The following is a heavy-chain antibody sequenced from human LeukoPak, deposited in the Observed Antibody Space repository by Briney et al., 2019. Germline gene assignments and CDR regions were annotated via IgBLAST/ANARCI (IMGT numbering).Heavy chain of an antibody. D-gene: IGHD6-13*01. CDR3: ARIYSSSWFLNWFDP. CDR2: IYHSGST. Sequence: SETLSLTCTVSGGSISSGNYYWTWIRQPPGKGLECIGTIYHSGSTYYNPSLKSRVTISVDTSKNQFSLKLNSVTAADTAVYYCARIYSSSWFLNWFDPWGQGTLVTVSS. CDR1: GGSISSGNYY. J-gene: IGHJ5*02. V-gene: IGHV4-39*07.